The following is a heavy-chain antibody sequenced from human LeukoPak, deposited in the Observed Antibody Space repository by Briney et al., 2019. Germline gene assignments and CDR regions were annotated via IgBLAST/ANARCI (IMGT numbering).Heavy chain of an antibody. D-gene: IGHD4-17*01. CDR3: ARLMTTVTTGWFDP. CDR2: IYTSGST. Sequence: SXXLSLTCTVSGGSISSYYWSWVRQPAGKGLEWVGRIYTSGSTNYNPSLKSRVTMSVDTSKNQFSLKLSSVTAADTAVYYCARLMTTVTTGWFDPWGQGTLVTVSS. J-gene: IGHJ5*02. V-gene: IGHV4-4*07. CDR1: GGSISSYY.